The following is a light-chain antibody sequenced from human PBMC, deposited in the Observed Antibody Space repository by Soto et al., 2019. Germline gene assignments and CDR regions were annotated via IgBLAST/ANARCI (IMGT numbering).Light chain of an antibody. Sequence: PGERATVSCRASQSVSGSYLAWYQQKPGQAPRLLIYGAFNRAGGIPDRFSGSGSGTDFTLTISSLQSEDLAMYYCQQYATSPRTFGLGTKVDIK. J-gene: IGKJ1*01. CDR1: QSVSGSY. CDR2: GAF. V-gene: IGKV3-20*01. CDR3: QQYATSPRT.